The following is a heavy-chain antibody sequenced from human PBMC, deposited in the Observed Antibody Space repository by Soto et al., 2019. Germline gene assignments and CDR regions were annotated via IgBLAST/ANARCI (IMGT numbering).Heavy chain of an antibody. V-gene: IGHV4-39*01. J-gene: IGHJ6*02. Sequence: QPQLQESGPGLVKPSETLSLTCTASSASISSSSYTWGWIRQPPGKGLEWSGSIYYSGTTYYNPSRNRRVTVSVDPSRYQFTMKLTHATAADTSVYYCARVHGYCISSSCHGHYARDVWGQGTTVTFS. CDR3: ARVHGYCISSSCHGHYARDV. CDR1: SASISSSSYT. CDR2: IYYSGTT. D-gene: IGHD2-2*01.